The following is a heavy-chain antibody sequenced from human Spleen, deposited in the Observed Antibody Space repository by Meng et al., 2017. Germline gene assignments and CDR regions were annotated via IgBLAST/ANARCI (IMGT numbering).Heavy chain of an antibody. CDR3: AREKSPGHFDY. CDR1: GYIFTDYY. J-gene: IGHJ4*02. V-gene: IGHV1-46*01. Sequence: QVQLVQSGTEVKRPGASVKVSCKTSGYIFTDYYIHWVRQAPGQGLEWVGTINPGGVSTNYALNLQGRVSMTRDTSTSTVYMELSSLRSEDTAVYYCAREKSPGHFDYWGQGTLVTVSS. CDR2: INPGGVST.